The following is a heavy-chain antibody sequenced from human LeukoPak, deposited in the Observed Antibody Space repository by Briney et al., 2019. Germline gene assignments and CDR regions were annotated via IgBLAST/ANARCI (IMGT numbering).Heavy chain of an antibody. V-gene: IGHV4-39*07. Sequence: SETLSLTCTVSGGSISSSSYYWGWIRQPPGKGLEWIGSIYYSGSTYYNPSLKSRVTISVDTSKNQFSLKLSSVTAADTAVYYCARTPMDYYYGMDVWGQGTTVTVSS. CDR2: IYYSGST. CDR1: GGSISSSSYY. CDR3: ARTPMDYYYGMDV. D-gene: IGHD5-24*01. J-gene: IGHJ6*02.